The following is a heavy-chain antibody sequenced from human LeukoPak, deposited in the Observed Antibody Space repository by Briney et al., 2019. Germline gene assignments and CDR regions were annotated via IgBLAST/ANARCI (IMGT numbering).Heavy chain of an antibody. CDR2: MNPNSGNT. CDR1: GCSVASEG. V-gene: IGHV1-8*01. Sequence: VKVCCMVAGCSVASEGSYWGRQSTGQGLEWMGWMNPNSGNTGYGQKFQGRVTMTRNTSIRTAYMELSSLRSEDTAVYYCARAGQGYSNSWAEVGYWGQGTLVTVSS. D-gene: IGHD4-11*01. J-gene: IGHJ4*02. CDR3: ARAGQGYSNSWAEVGY.